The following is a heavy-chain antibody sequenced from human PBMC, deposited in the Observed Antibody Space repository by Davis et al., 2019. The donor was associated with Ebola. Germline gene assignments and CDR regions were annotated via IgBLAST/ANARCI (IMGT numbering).Heavy chain of an antibody. D-gene: IGHD3-22*01. CDR3: AHVEADYYDSSGRDAFDF. Sequence: SGPTLVKPTQTLTLTCTFSGFSLTTSGVGVGWIRQPPGKALEWLALIYWDDDKRYSPSLKSRLTITKATSKNQVVLTMTNMDPVDTATYYCAHVEADYYDSSGRDAFDFWGQGTMVTVSS. CDR1: GFSLTTSGVG. J-gene: IGHJ3*01. CDR2: IYWDDDK. V-gene: IGHV2-5*02.